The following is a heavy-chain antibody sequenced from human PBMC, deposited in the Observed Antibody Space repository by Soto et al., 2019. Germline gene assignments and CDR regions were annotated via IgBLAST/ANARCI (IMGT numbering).Heavy chain of an antibody. V-gene: IGHV1-18*01. Sequence: GASVKVSCKASGYTFTSYGISWVRQAPGQGLEWMGWISAYNGSTNYAQKLQGRVTMTTDTSTSTAYMELRSLRSDDTAVYYCARGRGGSYHPWTAVFDYWGQGTLVTVSS. J-gene: IGHJ4*02. CDR1: GYTFTSYG. CDR2: ISAYNGST. CDR3: ARGRGGSYHPWTAVFDY. D-gene: IGHD1-26*01.